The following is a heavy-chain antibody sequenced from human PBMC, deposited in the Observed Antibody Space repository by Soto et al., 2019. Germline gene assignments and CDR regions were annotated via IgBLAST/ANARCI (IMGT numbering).Heavy chain of an antibody. Sequence: GGSLRLSCAASGFTFSSYGMHWVRQAPGKGLEWVAVISYDGSNKYYADSVKGRFTISRDNSKNTLYLQMNSLRAEDTAVYYCAKDRWYYYDSSGYFIDYWGQGTLVTVSS. CDR1: GFTFSSYG. CDR2: ISYDGSNK. CDR3: AKDRWYYYDSSGYFIDY. V-gene: IGHV3-30*18. D-gene: IGHD3-22*01. J-gene: IGHJ4*02.